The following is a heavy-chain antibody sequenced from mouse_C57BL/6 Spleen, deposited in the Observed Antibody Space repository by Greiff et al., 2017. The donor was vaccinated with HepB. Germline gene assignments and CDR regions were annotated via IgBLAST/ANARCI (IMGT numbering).Heavy chain of an antibody. CDR1: GYSITSGYD. J-gene: IGHJ1*03. CDR3: ARGETGYWYFDV. V-gene: IGHV3-1*01. CDR2: ISYSGST. D-gene: IGHD4-1*01. Sequence: EVQLQESGPGMVKPSQSLSLTCTVTGYSITSGYDWHWIRHFPGNKLEWMGYISYSGSTNYNPSLKSRISITHDTSKNHFFLKLNSVTTEDTATYYCARGETGYWYFDVWGTGTTVTVSS.